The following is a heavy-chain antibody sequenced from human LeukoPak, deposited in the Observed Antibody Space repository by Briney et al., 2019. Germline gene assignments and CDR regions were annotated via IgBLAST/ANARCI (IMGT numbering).Heavy chain of an antibody. CDR1: GGTFSSYA. Sequence: GASVKVSCKASGGTFSSYAISWVRQAPGQGLEWMGGIIPIFGTANYAQKFQGRVTITTDESTSTAYMELSSLRSEDTAVYYCAGGIAPDVFDIWGQGTMVTVSS. V-gene: IGHV1-69*05. CDR3: AGGIAPDVFDI. J-gene: IGHJ3*02. D-gene: IGHD2-15*01. CDR2: IIPIFGTA.